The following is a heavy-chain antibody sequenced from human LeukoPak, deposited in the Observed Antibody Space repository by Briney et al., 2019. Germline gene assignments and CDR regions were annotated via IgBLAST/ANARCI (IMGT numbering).Heavy chain of an antibody. Sequence: SETLSLTCTVSGGSLSSGGYYWSWVRQHPGTGLEWIGYIYYSGSTYYNPSLKSRVTISVDTSKNQFSLKLSSVTAADTAVYYCARAVDIVATILFDYWGQGTLVTVSS. D-gene: IGHD5-12*01. J-gene: IGHJ4*02. CDR3: ARAVDIVATILFDY. V-gene: IGHV4-31*03. CDR2: IYYSGST. CDR1: GGSLSSGGYY.